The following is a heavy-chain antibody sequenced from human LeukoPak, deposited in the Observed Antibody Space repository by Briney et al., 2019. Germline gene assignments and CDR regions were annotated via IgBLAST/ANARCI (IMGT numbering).Heavy chain of an antibody. CDR3: ASAGLRNDY. CDR1: GFTFNKYA. D-gene: IGHD3/OR15-3a*01. CDR2: VSYLGNDK. V-gene: IGHV3-30-3*01. Sequence: PGGSLRLSCAASGFTFNKYAMHWVRQAPGKGLEWVAVVSYLGNDKFYADSVKGRFTISRDNSKNTLYLQMNSLRAEDTAVYYCASAGLRNDYWGQGTLVTVSS. J-gene: IGHJ4*02.